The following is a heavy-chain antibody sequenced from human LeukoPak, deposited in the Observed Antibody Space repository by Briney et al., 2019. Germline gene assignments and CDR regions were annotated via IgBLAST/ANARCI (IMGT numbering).Heavy chain of an antibody. CDR1: GFTFDDYA. J-gene: IGHJ4*02. D-gene: IGHD6-19*01. CDR2: ISWNSGSI. Sequence: GGSLRLSCAASGFTFDDYAMHWVRQAPGKGLEWVSGISWNSGSIGYADSVKGRFTISRDNAKNSLYLQMNSLRAEDTALYYCAKDMGTSIAVAGPFDYWGQGTLVTVSS. CDR3: AKDMGTSIAVAGPFDY. V-gene: IGHV3-9*01.